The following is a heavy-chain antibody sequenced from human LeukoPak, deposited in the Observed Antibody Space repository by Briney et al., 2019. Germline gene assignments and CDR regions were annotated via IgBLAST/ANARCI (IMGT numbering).Heavy chain of an antibody. V-gene: IGHV4-31*03. CDR2: IYYSGST. Sequence: SETLSLTCTVSGGSISSGGYYWSRIRQHPGKGLEWIGYIYYSGSTYYNPSLKSRVTISVDTSKNQFSLKLSSVTAAYTAVYYCARVGLNFGEFGYWGQGTLVTVSS. CDR1: GGSISSGGYY. D-gene: IGHD3-10*01. J-gene: IGHJ4*02. CDR3: ARVGLNFGEFGY.